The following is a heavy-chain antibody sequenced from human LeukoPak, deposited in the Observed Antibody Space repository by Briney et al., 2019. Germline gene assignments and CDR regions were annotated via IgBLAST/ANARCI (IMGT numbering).Heavy chain of an antibody. CDR1: GFTFSSYE. D-gene: IGHD3-3*01. Sequence: GGSLRLSCAASGFTFSSYEMNWVRQAPGKGLECVSYIGSSGTTIYYADSVKGRFTISRDNAKNSLYLQMNSLRAEDTAVYYCARIPYYGFWSGYSLDSWGQGTLVTVSS. CDR2: IGSSGTTI. CDR3: ARIPYYGFWSGYSLDS. J-gene: IGHJ4*02. V-gene: IGHV3-48*03.